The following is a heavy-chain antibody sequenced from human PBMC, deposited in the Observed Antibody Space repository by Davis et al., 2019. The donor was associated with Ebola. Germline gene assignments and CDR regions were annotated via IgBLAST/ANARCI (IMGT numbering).Heavy chain of an antibody. CDR2: INAGNGDT. CDR1: GGTFSSYA. D-gene: IGHD2-2*01. J-gene: IGHJ5*02. CDR3: ARVWVVPAAPNWFDP. Sequence: ASVKVSCKASGGTFSSYAISWVRQAPGQRLEWMGWINAGNGDTKSSQKFQGRVTITRDTSASTAYMELSSLRSEDTAVYYCARVWVVPAAPNWFDPWGQGTLVTVSS. V-gene: IGHV1-3*01.